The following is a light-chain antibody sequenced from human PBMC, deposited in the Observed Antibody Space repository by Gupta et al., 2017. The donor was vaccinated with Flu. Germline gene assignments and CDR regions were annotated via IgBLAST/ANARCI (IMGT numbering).Light chain of an antibody. CDR3: CSYAGSYTFVV. CDR2: DVS. CDR1: SNDVGGYNY. J-gene: IGLJ2*01. Sequence: QSALTQPRSVSESPGQSVTISCTGTSNDVGGYNYVSWYQQHPGKAPKLMIYDVSKRPSGVPDRFSGSKSGNTASLTISGLQAEDEADYYCCSYAGSYTFVVFGGGTKLAVL. V-gene: IGLV2-11*01.